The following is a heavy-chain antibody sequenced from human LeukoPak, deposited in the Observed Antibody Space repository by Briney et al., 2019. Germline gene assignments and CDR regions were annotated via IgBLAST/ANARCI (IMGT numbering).Heavy chain of an antibody. Sequence: PGGSLRLSCAASGFTFSSYAMSWVRQAPGKGLEWVSAISGSGGSTYYADSVKGRFTISRDNSKNTLYLQMNSLRAEGTAVYYCARPRAAAVAGTSAFDIWGQGTMVTVSS. CDR2: ISGSGGST. V-gene: IGHV3-23*01. J-gene: IGHJ3*02. D-gene: IGHD6-19*01. CDR1: GFTFSSYA. CDR3: ARPRAAAVAGTSAFDI.